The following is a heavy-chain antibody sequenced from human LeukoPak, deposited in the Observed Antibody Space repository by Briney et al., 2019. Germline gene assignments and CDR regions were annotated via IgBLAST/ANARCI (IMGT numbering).Heavy chain of an antibody. CDR3: TNVRYDTLTGYPY. Sequence: GGSLRLSCAASGFIFSSYGMHWVRQAPGKGLEWVTFIRFNGSNTYYSDSVKGRFTISRDNSKNTLYLQMNSLRVEDTAVYYCTNVRYDTLTGYPYWGQGTLVTVSS. J-gene: IGHJ4*02. V-gene: IGHV3-30*02. D-gene: IGHD3-9*01. CDR2: IRFNGSNT. CDR1: GFIFSSYG.